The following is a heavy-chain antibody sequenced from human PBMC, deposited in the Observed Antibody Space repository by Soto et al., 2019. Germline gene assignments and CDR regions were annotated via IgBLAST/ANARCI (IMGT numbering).Heavy chain of an antibody. CDR3: ARQLGAAGRNNWFDP. V-gene: IGHV5-10-1*01. Sequence: PGESLKISCKGSGYSFTNYWISWVRQMPGKGLEWMGRIDPTDSYTKNSPSFQGHVTISADKSISTAYLQWSSLKASDTAMYYCARQLGAAGRNNWFDPWGQGTLVTVSS. CDR1: GYSFTNYW. J-gene: IGHJ5*02. CDR2: IDPTDSYT. D-gene: IGHD6-13*01.